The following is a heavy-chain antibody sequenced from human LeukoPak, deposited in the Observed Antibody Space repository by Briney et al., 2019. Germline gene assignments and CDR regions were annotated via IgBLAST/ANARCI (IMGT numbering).Heavy chain of an antibody. CDR3: ARDTNYYGSGSYFS. Sequence: PGGSLRLSCAASGFTFSSYWMSWVRQAPGKGLEWVASIKQDESAKYYVDPVKGRFTISSDNAKNSLYLQMNSLRAEDTAVYYCARDTNYYGSGSYFSWGQGTLVTVSS. V-gene: IGHV3-7*05. CDR1: GFTFSSYW. J-gene: IGHJ4*02. CDR2: IKQDESAK. D-gene: IGHD3-10*01.